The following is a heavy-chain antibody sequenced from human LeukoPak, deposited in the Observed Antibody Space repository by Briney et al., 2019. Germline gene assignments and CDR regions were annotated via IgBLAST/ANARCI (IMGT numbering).Heavy chain of an antibody. Sequence: KPSETLSLTCAVYGGSFSGYYWSWIRQPAVKGLEWIGRIYTSGSTNYNPSLKSRVTMSVDTSKNQFSLKLSSVTAADTAVYYCASTRRDGYKTFDYWGQGTLVTVSS. V-gene: IGHV4-59*10. CDR2: IYTSGST. CDR1: GGSFSGYY. D-gene: IGHD5-24*01. CDR3: ASTRRDGYKTFDY. J-gene: IGHJ4*02.